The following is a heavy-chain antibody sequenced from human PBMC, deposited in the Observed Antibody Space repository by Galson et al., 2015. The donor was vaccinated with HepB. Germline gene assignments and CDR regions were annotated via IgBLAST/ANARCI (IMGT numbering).Heavy chain of an antibody. J-gene: IGHJ4*02. CDR2: ISWNSGSI. Sequence: SLRLSCAASGFTFDDYAMHWVRQAPGKGLEWVSGISWNSGSIGYADSVKGRFTISRDNAKNSLYLQMNSLRAEDTALYYCAKARDSRGYYYDSSGSVDYWGQGTLGTVSS. V-gene: IGHV3-9*01. CDR1: GFTFDDYA. CDR3: AKARDSRGYYYDSSGSVDY. D-gene: IGHD3-22*01.